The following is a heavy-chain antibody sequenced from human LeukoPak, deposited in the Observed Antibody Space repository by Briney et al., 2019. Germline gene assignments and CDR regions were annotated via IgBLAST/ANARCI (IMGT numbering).Heavy chain of an antibody. CDR3: ARGVRYFDWLYYYYMDV. CDR1: GGSISDYY. V-gene: IGHV4-59*01. CDR2: IYYSGST. Sequence: PSETLSLTCTVSGGSISDYYWSWIRQPPGKGLEWIGYIYYSGSTNYNPSLKSRVTISVDTSKNQFSLKLSSVTAADTAVYYCARGVRYFDWLYYYYMDVWGKGTTVTISS. D-gene: IGHD3-9*01. J-gene: IGHJ6*03.